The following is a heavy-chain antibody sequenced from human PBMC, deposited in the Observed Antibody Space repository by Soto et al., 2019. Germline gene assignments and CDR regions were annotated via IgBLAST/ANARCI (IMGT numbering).Heavy chain of an antibody. V-gene: IGHV3-33*01. CDR2: IWYDGTQK. CDR3: VRAGGTTVPGIWEFDS. Sequence: QVQLEESGGGVVQPGRSLRLSCEASGFTFNTYSMHWVRQPPGKGLEWLAAIWYDGTQKYYADSVKGRFIISRDNSKKTLYLEMNRLRAEATAVYYCVRAGGTTVPGIWEFDSWSQGILVTVS. CDR1: GFTFNTYS. D-gene: IGHD4-17*01. J-gene: IGHJ4*02.